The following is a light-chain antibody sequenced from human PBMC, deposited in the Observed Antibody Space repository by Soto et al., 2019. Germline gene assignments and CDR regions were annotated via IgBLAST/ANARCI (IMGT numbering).Light chain of an antibody. J-gene: IGKJ5*01. CDR3: QHRTNWPIT. CDR1: QNVVFY. Sequence: EVVLTQSPATLSLSPGERATLSCRASQNVVFYLAWYQQKPGQAPRLLIYDASNRATGIPARFSGSGSRTDFTLTISSLEPEDFAVYYCQHRTNWPITFGQGTSLEIK. V-gene: IGKV3-11*01. CDR2: DAS.